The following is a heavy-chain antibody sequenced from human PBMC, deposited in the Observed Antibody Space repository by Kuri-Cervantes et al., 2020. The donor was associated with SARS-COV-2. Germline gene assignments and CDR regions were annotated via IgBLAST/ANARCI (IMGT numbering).Heavy chain of an antibody. CDR2: ISYDGSNK. Sequence: GGSLRLSCAAPGFTFSSYSMNWVRQAPGKGLEWVVVISYDGSNKYYGDYVKGRFTISRDNSKNTLYLQMNSLRAEDTAVYYCAKDQGSGSYHSPFDYWGQGTLVTVSS. CDR1: GFTFSSYS. J-gene: IGHJ4*02. CDR3: AKDQGSGSYHSPFDY. V-gene: IGHV3-30*18. D-gene: IGHD1-26*01.